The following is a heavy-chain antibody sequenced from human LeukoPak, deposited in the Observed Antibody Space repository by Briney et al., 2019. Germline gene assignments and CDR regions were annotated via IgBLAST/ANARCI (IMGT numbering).Heavy chain of an antibody. V-gene: IGHV3-48*03. D-gene: IGHD6-13*01. CDR2: ISSSGSTI. J-gene: IGHJ6*03. CDR3: ARVNSSSWYWSYYYYMDV. Sequence: GGSLRLSCAASGFTFSSYEMNWVRQAPGKGLEWVSYISSSGSTIYYADSVKGRFTISRDNAKNSLYLQMNSLRAEDMAVYYCARVNSSSWYWSYYYYMDVWGKGTTVTISS. CDR1: GFTFSSYE.